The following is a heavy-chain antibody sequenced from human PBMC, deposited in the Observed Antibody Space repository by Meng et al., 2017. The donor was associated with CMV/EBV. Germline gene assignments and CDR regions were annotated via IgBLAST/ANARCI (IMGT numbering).Heavy chain of an antibody. CDR2: IDTAGDT. Sequence: SRFTFSNYGMHWVRQAPGKGLEWVSGIDTAGDTYYLGSVKGRFTISREYAKNSLYLQMNSLRVGDTAVYFCARARCSGGSCKGGFDYWGRGTLVTVSS. V-gene: IGHV3-13*01. J-gene: IGHJ4*02. CDR3: ARARCSGGSCKGGFDY. CDR1: RFTFSNYG. D-gene: IGHD2-15*01.